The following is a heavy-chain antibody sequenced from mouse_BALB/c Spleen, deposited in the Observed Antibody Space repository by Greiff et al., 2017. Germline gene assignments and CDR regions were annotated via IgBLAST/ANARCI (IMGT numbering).Heavy chain of an antibody. J-gene: IGHJ3*01. D-gene: IGHD4-1*01. Sequence: QVQLKQSGAELMKPGASVKISCKATGYTFSSYWIEWVKQRPGHGLEWIGEILPGSGSTNYNEKFKGKATFTADTSSNTAYMQLSSLTSEDSAVYYCARGGNWDAWFAYWGQGTLVTVSA. CDR3: ARGGNWDAWFAY. CDR2: ILPGSGST. CDR1: GYTFSSYW. V-gene: IGHV1-9*01.